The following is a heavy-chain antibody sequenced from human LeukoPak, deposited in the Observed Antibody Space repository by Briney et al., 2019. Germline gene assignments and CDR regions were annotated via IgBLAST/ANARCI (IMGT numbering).Heavy chain of an antibody. J-gene: IGHJ4*02. V-gene: IGHV4-59*08. CDR1: GGSVTGYY. CDR3: ARLRDYYDTSGYYY. Sequence: PSETLSLTCTVPGGSVTGYYWSWIRQPPGKGLEWIVCIYYSGSATYNPSLKSRVIISPDTSNNQFSLRLSSVTAADTAVYYCARLRDYYDTSGYYYWGQGTLVTVSS. CDR2: IYYSGSA. D-gene: IGHD3-22*01.